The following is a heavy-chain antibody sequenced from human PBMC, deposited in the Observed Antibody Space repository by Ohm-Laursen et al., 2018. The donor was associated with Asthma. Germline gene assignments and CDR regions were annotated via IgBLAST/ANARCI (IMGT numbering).Heavy chain of an antibody. V-gene: IGHV3-30*18. CDR3: AKQDGFCSSSSCEGHYYGMDV. CDR2: ISYDGSNK. D-gene: IGHD6-6*01. Sequence: SLRLSCSASGFTFSNYGMHWVRQAPGKGLEWVAVISYDGSNKYYADSVKGRFTISRDNSKNTLYLQMNSLRAEDTAVYYCAKQDGFCSSSSCEGHYYGMDVWGQGTTVTVSS. J-gene: IGHJ6*02. CDR1: GFTFSNYG.